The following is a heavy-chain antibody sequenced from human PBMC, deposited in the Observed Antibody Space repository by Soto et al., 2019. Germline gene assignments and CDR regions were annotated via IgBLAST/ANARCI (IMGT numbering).Heavy chain of an antibody. Sequence: PSETLSLTCTVSGGSISSYYWSWIRQPPGKGLECIGYIYYSGSTNYNPSLKSRVTISVDTSKNQFSLKLSSVTAADTAVYYCARALILTGYYIHDAFDIWGQGTMVTVSS. J-gene: IGHJ3*02. V-gene: IGHV4-59*01. CDR3: ARALILTGYYIHDAFDI. CDR1: GGSISSYY. D-gene: IGHD3-9*01. CDR2: IYYSGST.